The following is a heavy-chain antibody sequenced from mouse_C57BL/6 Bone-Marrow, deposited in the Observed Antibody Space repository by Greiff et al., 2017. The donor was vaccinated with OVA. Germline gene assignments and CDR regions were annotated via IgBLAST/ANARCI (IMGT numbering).Heavy chain of an antibody. Sequence: EVMLVESGGGLVKPGGSLKLSCAASGFTFSSYTMSWVRQTPEKRLEWVATISGGGGNTYYPDSVKGRFTISRDNAKNTLYLQMSSLRSEDTALYYCARRYYSNYWYFDVWGTGTTVTVSS. CDR2: ISGGGGNT. D-gene: IGHD2-12*01. CDR1: GFTFSSYT. CDR3: ARRYYSNYWYFDV. V-gene: IGHV5-9*01. J-gene: IGHJ1*03.